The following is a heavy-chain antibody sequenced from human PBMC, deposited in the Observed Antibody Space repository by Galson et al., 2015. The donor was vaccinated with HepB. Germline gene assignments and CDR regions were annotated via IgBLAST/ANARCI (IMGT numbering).Heavy chain of an antibody. CDR3: ARVTRRLDNSGWYNY. CDR1: GFTFSSYS. V-gene: IGHV3-21*01. D-gene: IGHD6-19*01. CDR2: ISSSSSYI. J-gene: IGHJ4*02. Sequence: SLRLSCAASGFTFSSYSMNWVRQAPGKGLEWVSSISSSSSYIYYADSVKGRFTISRDNAKNSLYLQMNSLRAEDTAVYYCARVTRRLDNSGWYNYWGQGTLVTVSS.